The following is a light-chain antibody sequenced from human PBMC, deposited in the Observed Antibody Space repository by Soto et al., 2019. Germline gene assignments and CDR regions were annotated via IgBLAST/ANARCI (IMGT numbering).Light chain of an antibody. CDR2: WAS. J-gene: IGKJ2*01. CDR3: QQYYSTPYT. V-gene: IGKV4-1*01. CDR1: QSVLYSSNNKKY. Sequence: DIVMTQSPDSLAVSLGERVTINCKSSQSVLYSSNNKKYLAWYQQKSGQPPKLLIYWASTRESGVPDRFTGSGSGTDFTLTISSLQAEDVAVYYCQQYYSTPYTFGQGTKLEIK.